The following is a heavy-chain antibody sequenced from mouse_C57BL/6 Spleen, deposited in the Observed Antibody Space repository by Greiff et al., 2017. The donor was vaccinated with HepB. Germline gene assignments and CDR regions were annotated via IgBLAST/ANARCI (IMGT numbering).Heavy chain of an antibody. CDR2: ISYDGSN. J-gene: IGHJ4*01. CDR3: GVFHSFYYAMDY. D-gene: IGHD1-1*01. Sequence: VQLKQSGPGLVKPSQSLSLTCSVTGYSITSGYYWNWIRQLPGNKLEWMGYISYDGSNNYNPTLKNRISITRDTSKNQFFLKLNSVTTEDTATYDCGVFHSFYYAMDYWGQGTSVTVSS. V-gene: IGHV3-6*01. CDR1: GYSITSGYY.